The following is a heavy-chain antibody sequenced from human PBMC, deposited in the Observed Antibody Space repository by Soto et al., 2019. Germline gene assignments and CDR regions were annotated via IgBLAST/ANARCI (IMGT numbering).Heavy chain of an antibody. CDR3: AGASDSTWYNSLEP. J-gene: IGHJ5*02. CDR2: IIPTFGTT. V-gene: IGHV1-69*13. Sequence: SVKVSCKAPGGNFSSNGIRWVRQAPGQGLELMGGIIPTFGTTNYAHKFRGRVTITADESTGTAYMELSSLRSDDTAVYYCAGASDSTWYNSLEPWGQGTLVTV. CDR1: GGNFSSNG. D-gene: IGHD4-4*01.